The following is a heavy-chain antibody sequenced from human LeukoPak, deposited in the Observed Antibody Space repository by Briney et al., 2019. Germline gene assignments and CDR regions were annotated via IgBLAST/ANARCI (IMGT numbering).Heavy chain of an antibody. CDR2: IYYTGST. J-gene: IGHJ4*02. CDR3: ARDPQPYDSSGYSGQEGY. D-gene: IGHD3-22*01. CDR1: GGSISSYY. Sequence: SETLSLTCTVSGGSISSYYWSWIRQPPGKGLEWIGYIYYTGSTNYNSSLKSRVTISVDTSKNQFSLKLSSVTAADTAVYYCARDPQPYDSSGYSGQEGYWGQGTLVTVSS. V-gene: IGHV4-59*12.